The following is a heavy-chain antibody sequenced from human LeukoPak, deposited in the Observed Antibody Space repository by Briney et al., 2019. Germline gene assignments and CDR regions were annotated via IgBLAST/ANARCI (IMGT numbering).Heavy chain of an antibody. J-gene: IGHJ5*02. V-gene: IGHV1-69*05. CDR2: IMTSFGTE. Sequence: SVKVSSEASGGSFSSYARSWVRQAPGQGLECMGGIMTSFGTENRAQKFQGRVTITTDESTSRAYMELSSLRSEDTAVYYCARSYDSSGYDLESWGQGTLVTVSS. CDR1: GGSFSSYA. D-gene: IGHD3-22*01. CDR3: ARSYDSSGYDLES.